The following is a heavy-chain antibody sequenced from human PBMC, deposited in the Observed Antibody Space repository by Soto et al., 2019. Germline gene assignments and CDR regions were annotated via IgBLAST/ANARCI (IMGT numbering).Heavy chain of an antibody. V-gene: IGHV4-31*03. CDR3: ARIPGYCSSTSCYYYYGMVV. CDR2: IYYSGST. J-gene: IGHJ6*02. D-gene: IGHD2-2*01. Sequence: SETLSHTCTVSGGSISSGGYYWSWIRQHPGKGLEWIGYIYYSGSTYYNPSLKSRVTISVDTSKNQFSLKLSSVTAADTAVYFCARIPGYCSSTSCYYYYGMVVWCQGTTVSVS. CDR1: GGSISSGGYY.